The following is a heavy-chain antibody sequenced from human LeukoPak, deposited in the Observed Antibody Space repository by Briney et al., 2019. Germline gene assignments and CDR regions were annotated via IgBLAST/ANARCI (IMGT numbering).Heavy chain of an antibody. J-gene: IGHJ6*02. D-gene: IGHD4-17*01. CDR2: ISYSGST. CDR3: ARHLYGDYVVDV. CDR1: GGSLRSYF. Sequence: SSETLSLTCSVSGGSLRSYFWSWIRQPPGKGLEWIGYISYSGSTNYNPSLKSRVTISVDTSKTQFSLKLSSVTAADTAVYYCARHLYGDYVVDVWGQGTTVTVSS. V-gene: IGHV4-59*08.